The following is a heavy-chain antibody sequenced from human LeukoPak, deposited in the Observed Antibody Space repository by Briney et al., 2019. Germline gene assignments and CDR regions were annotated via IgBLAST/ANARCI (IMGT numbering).Heavy chain of an antibody. J-gene: IGHJ6*03. D-gene: IGHD6-13*01. Sequence: SETLSLTCTVSGVSFSGYYWSWIRQPPGKGLEWIGEINHSGSTNYNPSLKSRVTISVDTSKNQFSLKLSSVTAADTAVYYCARGRSSSWYYYYYYMDVWGKGTTVTVSS. V-gene: IGHV4-34*01. CDR1: GVSFSGYY. CDR2: INHSGST. CDR3: ARGRSSSWYYYYYYMDV.